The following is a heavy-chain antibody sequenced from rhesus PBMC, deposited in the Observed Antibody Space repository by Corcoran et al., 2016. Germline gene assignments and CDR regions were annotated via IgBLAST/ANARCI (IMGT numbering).Heavy chain of an antibody. CDR1: GGSFSSYW. V-gene: IGHV4-80*01. D-gene: IGHD6-25*01. Sequence: QVQLQESGPGLVKPSETLSLTCAVSGGSFSSYWWSWICQPPGKGLGWIGENNGNKWPPNHNPSLKSRVPTSKDASQSQFSLKLGSVTAADTAVYYCAKYGRSGSWNFDYWGQGVLVTVSS. CDR3: AKYGRSGSWNFDY. J-gene: IGHJ4*01. CDR2: NNGNKWPP.